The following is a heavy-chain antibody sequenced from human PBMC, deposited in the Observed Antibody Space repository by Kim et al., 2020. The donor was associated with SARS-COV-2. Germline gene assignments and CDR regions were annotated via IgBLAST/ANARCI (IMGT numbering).Heavy chain of an antibody. D-gene: IGHD4-17*01. CDR1: GGSISSGGYY. J-gene: IGHJ3*02. CDR3: ARGMTTVTTYAFDI. CDR2: IYYSGST. V-gene: IGHV4-31*03. Sequence: SETLSLTCTVSGGSISSGGYYWSWIRQHPGKGLEWIGYIYYSGSTYYNPSLKSRVTISVDTSKNQFSLKLSSVTAADTAVYYCARGMTTVTTYAFDIWGQGTMVTVSS.